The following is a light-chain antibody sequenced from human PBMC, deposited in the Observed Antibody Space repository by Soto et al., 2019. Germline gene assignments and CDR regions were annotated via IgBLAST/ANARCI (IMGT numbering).Light chain of an antibody. CDR1: QTISRW. V-gene: IGKV1-5*03. CDR2: RAS. J-gene: IGKJ1*01. Sequence: DIQMTQSPLTLSASVGDRVTITCRASQTISRWLAWYQQKPGKAPKLLIYRASSLESGVPSRFSGSGSGTEFTLTISSLQSDDAETYYCQQYQTWKFGQGTKVEIK. CDR3: QQYQTWK.